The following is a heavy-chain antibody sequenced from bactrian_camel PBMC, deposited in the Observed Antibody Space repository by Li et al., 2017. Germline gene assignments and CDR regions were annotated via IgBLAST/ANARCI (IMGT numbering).Heavy chain of an antibody. Sequence: VQLVESGGGLVQPGGSLRLFCAASGFTFSDLSMSWVRQAPGKEREGVAAIDVDGSTSYADSAKGRFTISRDNAKNTLFLQLNTLNSEDTGAYYCAREDYGLNTDGWGQGTQVTVS. D-gene: IGHD4*01. V-gene: IGHV3S67*01. CDR2: IDVDGST. J-gene: IGHJ4*01. CDR3: AREDYGLNTDG. CDR1: GFTFSDLS.